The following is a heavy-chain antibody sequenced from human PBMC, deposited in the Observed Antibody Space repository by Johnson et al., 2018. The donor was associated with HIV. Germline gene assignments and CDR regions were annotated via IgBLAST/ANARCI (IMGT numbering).Heavy chain of an antibody. D-gene: IGHD1-26*01. V-gene: IGHV3-74*01. CDR2: IKTDGSDT. CDR1: GFTFSNYW. Sequence: VQLVESGGGLVQPGGSLRLSCAVSGFTFSNYWMEWVRQAPGKGLVWVSRIKTDGSDTTYADSVKGRFTISRDNAKNSLYLQMNSLRAEDTALYYCARDGPRGSYGAFDIWGQGTVVTVSS. CDR3: ARDGPRGSYGAFDI. J-gene: IGHJ3*02.